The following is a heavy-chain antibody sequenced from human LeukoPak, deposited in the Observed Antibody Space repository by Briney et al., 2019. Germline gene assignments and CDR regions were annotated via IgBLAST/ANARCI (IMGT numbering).Heavy chain of an antibody. J-gene: IGHJ3*02. CDR1: GGSFSGYY. D-gene: IGHD3-3*01. Sequence: SETLSLTCAVYGGSFSGYYWSWIRQPPGKGLEWIGEINHSGSTNYNPSLKSRVTISVDTSKNQFSLKLSSVTAADTAVYYCARRLVLTYYDFWSGTTNALDIWGQGTMVTVSS. CDR2: INHSGST. V-gene: IGHV4-34*01. CDR3: ARRLVLTYYDFWSGTTNALDI.